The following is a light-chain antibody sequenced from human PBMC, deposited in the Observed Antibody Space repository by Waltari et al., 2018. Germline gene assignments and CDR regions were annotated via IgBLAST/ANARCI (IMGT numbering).Light chain of an antibody. Sequence: IVLTQSPGILSLSPGETATLSSRASQSVSTSYLACYQQKFAQAPILVIYDASSRATGIPDRFSGSASGTDFTRAISRLEAEDFAVYYCQQYGSSLSITFGQGTRLEIK. CDR3: QQYGSSLSIT. CDR2: DAS. V-gene: IGKV3-20*01. CDR1: QSVSTSY. J-gene: IGKJ5*01.